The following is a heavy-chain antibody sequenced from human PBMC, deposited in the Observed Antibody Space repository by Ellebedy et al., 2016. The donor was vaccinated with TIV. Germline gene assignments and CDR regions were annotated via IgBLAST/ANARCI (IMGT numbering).Heavy chain of an antibody. CDR3: AKSQVGATFFDY. CDR1: GFSFSTYA. Sequence: GESLKISCAASGFSFSTYAMNWVRQAPGKGLEWVSFISGRAGDTYYADSVKGRFTISRDDSKNTLYLQMHSLKAEDTALYYCAKSQVGATFFDYWGQGTLVTVSS. CDR2: ISGRAGDT. D-gene: IGHD1-26*01. J-gene: IGHJ4*02. V-gene: IGHV3-23*01.